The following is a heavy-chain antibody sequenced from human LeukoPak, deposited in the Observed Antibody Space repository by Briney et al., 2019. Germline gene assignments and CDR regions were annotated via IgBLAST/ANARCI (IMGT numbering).Heavy chain of an antibody. J-gene: IGHJ6*02. D-gene: IGHD2-21*02. Sequence: PSETLSLTCTVSGGSISSGGYYWSWIRQHPGKGLEWIGYIYYSGSTYYNPSLKSRVTISVDTSKNQFSLKLSSVTAADTAVCYCAASIVVVTATDHYYYGMDVWGQGTTVTVSS. CDR1: GGSISSGGYY. CDR3: AASIVVVTATDHYYYGMDV. V-gene: IGHV4-31*03. CDR2: IYYSGST.